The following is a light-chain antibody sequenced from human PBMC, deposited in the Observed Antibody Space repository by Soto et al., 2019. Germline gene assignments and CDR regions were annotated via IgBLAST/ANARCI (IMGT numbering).Light chain of an antibody. CDR3: QQYGSSPLT. CDR1: QSVSSN. Sequence: VRTQSKATLSLSPGERATLSCRASQSVSSNLAWYQQKPGQAPRLLMYGASRRATGIPDRFSGSGSGTDFTLTISRLEPEDFVVYFCQQYGSSPLTFGGGTNVDI. V-gene: IGKV3-20*01. J-gene: IGKJ4*01. CDR2: GAS.